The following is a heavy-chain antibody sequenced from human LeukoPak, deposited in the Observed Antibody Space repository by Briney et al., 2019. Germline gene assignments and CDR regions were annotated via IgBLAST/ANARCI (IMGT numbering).Heavy chain of an antibody. CDR3: ARHLSSISSCPNY. CDR1: GYSFARYW. CDR2: IYPGNSDI. Sequence: GESLKISCKGSGYSFARYWIAWVRQMPGKGLEWMGGIYPGNSDITYSPSFQGQVTISADKSVSTAYLHWSSLKASDTAIYYCARHLSSISSCPNYWGQGTLVTVSS. V-gene: IGHV5-51*01. D-gene: IGHD2-2*01. J-gene: IGHJ4*02.